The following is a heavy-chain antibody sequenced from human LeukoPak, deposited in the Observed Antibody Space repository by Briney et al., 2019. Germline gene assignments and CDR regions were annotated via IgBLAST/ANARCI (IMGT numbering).Heavy chain of an antibody. V-gene: IGHV4-59*08. D-gene: IGHD3-16*01. J-gene: IGHJ4*02. Sequence: PSETLSLTCTVSGVSISSNYWSWIRQPPGKGLEWIGYIYNGGSTNYNPSLKSRVTISVDTSKNQISLKLRSVTAEDTAVYYCARKGVSDLYYFDSWGQGTLVTVSS. CDR3: ARKGVSDLYYFDS. CDR1: GVSISSNY. CDR2: IYNGGST.